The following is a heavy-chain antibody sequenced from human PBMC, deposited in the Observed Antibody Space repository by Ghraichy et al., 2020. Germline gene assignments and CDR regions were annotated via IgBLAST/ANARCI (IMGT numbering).Heavy chain of an antibody. J-gene: IGHJ1*01. Sequence: SETLSLTCAVYGGSFSGYYWSWIRQPPGKGLEWIGEINHSGSTNYNPSLKSRVTISVDTSKNQFTLRLSSWTAADTAGYSCATSQLRYFDWLSRVEYFQHWGQGTLVTVSS. V-gene: IGHV4-34*01. CDR3: ATSQLRYFDWLSRVEYFQH. D-gene: IGHD3-9*01. CDR1: GGSFSGYY. CDR2: INHSGST.